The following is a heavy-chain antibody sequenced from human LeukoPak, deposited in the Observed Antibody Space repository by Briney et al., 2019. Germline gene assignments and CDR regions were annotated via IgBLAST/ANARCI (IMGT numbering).Heavy chain of an antibody. D-gene: IGHD6-19*01. CDR1: GGTFSSYA. CDR3: ARGAPDSSGWDY. CDR2: IIPIFGTA. Sequence: SVKVSCKASGGTFSSYAISWVRQAPGQGLEWMGGIIPIFGTANYAQKFQGRVTITADESTSTAYMELSSLRSEDTAVYYCARGAPDSSGWDYWGQGTLVTVSA. V-gene: IGHV1-69*13. J-gene: IGHJ4*02.